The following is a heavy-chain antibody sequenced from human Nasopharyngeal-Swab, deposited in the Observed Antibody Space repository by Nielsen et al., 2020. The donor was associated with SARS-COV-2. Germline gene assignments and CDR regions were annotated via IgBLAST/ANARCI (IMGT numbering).Heavy chain of an antibody. V-gene: IGHV5-51*01. CDR2: IYPGDSNT. CDR1: GYSFTTYW. D-gene: IGHD1-26*01. Sequence: GESLKISCKGSGYSFTTYWIGWVRQMPGKGLEWMGIIYPGDSNTRYSPSFQGQVTISVDKYSSTAYLQWSSLKASDTAIYYCARPMRPMGHYYFGMDVWGQRATGNVSS. J-gene: IGHJ6*02. CDR3: ARPMRPMGHYYFGMDV.